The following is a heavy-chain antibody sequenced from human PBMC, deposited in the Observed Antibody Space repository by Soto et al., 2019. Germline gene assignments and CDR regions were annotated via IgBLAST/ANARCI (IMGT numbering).Heavy chain of an antibody. V-gene: IGHV3-48*03. J-gene: IGHJ4*02. CDR3: ARGQYSSGGGYFDY. CDR2: ISSSGSTI. CDR1: GFTFSSYE. D-gene: IGHD6-19*01. Sequence: LRLSCAASGFTFSSYEMNWVRQAPGKGLEWVSYISSSGSTIYYADSVKGRFTISRDNAKNSLYLQMNSLRAEDTAVYYCARGQYSSGGGYFDYWGQETLVTVSS.